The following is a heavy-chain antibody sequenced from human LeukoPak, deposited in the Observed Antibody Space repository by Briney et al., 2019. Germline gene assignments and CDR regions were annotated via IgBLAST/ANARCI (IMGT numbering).Heavy chain of an antibody. CDR3: AKWVSSDTAMAPFDY. CDR2: ISGSGGST. Sequence: PGGSLRLSCAASGFTFSSYAMSWVRQAPGKGLEGVSVISGSGGSTYYADSVKGRFTISRDNSKNTLYLQMNSLRAEDTAVYYCAKWVSSDTAMAPFDYWGQGTLVTVSS. J-gene: IGHJ4*02. V-gene: IGHV3-23*01. CDR1: GFTFSSYA. D-gene: IGHD5-18*01.